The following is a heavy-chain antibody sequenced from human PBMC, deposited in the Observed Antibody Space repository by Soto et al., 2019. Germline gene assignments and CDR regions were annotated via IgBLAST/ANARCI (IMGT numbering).Heavy chain of an antibody. CDR2: IKSKTDGGTT. CDR1: GFTFSNAW. J-gene: IGHJ6*02. D-gene: IGHD6-19*01. CDR3: TTDGTVAGTYYYYGMDV. V-gene: IGHV3-15*07. Sequence: GGSLRLSCAASGFTFSNAWMNWVRQAPGKGLEWVGRIKSKTDGGTTDYAAPVKGRFTISRDDSKNTLYLQMNSLKTEDTAVYYCTTDGTVAGTYYYYGMDVWGQGTTVTVSS.